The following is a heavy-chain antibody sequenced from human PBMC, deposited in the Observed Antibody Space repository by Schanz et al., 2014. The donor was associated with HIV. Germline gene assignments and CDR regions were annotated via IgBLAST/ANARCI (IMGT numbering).Heavy chain of an antibody. J-gene: IGHJ3*02. CDR2: ISYDGSNK. CDR1: GFTFTDYG. CDR3: AKDGSWEAFDAFDI. Sequence: QVHLVESGGGVVQPGRSLRLSCAASGFTFTDYGMHWVRQAPGKGLEWVASISYDGSNKYFADSVKGRFTISRDNSKNTLYLQMYSLRAEDTAVYYCAKDGSWEAFDAFDIWGQGTMVTVSP. V-gene: IGHV3-30*18. D-gene: IGHD1-26*01.